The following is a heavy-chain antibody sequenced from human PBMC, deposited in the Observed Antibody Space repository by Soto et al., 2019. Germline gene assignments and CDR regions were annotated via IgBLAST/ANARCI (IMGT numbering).Heavy chain of an antibody. CDR1: GYTFTSYD. CDR3: ARGVDNGVDV. J-gene: IGHJ6*02. V-gene: IGHV1-8*01. D-gene: IGHD2-8*01. CDR2: MSPNSGAT. Sequence: VSVKVSCKASGYTFTSYDINWVRQATGQGLEWMGWMSPNSGATGYAQKFQGRVTMTRDTSISTVYMELSNLRSEDTAIYYCARGVDNGVDVWGQGSTVTVSS.